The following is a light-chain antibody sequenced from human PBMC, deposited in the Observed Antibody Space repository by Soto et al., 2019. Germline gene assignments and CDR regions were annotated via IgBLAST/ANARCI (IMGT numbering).Light chain of an antibody. J-gene: IGKJ4*01. CDR2: GAS. Sequence: EIVLTESPGTLSLSPGERATLSCRASQSVSSNLAWYQQNPGQAPRLLIYGASTRATGIPARFSGSGSGTDFTLTISSLQAEDVAVYYCQQYYSTPLTFGGGTKVDIK. CDR1: QSVSSN. V-gene: IGKV3-15*01. CDR3: QQYYSTPLT.